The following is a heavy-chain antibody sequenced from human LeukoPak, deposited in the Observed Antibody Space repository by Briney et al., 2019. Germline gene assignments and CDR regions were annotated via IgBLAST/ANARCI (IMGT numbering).Heavy chain of an antibody. CDR3: TKGMATIRRHIDS. Sequence: GGSLRLSCAASGFTFSSCAISWVRQAPGRGLEWVSSISGSAGSTYYADSMKGRFTISRDNPKNTLHLEMNSLRAEDTAIYYCTKGMATIRRHIDSWGQGTLVTVSS. D-gene: IGHD5-24*01. CDR2: ISGSAGST. CDR1: GFTFSSCA. V-gene: IGHV3-23*01. J-gene: IGHJ4*02.